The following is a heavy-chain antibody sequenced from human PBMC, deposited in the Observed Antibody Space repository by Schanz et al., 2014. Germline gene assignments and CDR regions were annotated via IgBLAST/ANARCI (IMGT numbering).Heavy chain of an antibody. J-gene: IGHJ4*02. CDR2: ISFDGRNT. D-gene: IGHD3-22*01. V-gene: IGHV3-30*18. CDR3: AKDGRLPYYGTGSDFDY. Sequence: QVQLVESGGGVVQPGRSLRLSCAASGITLSGYGLHWVRQAPGKGLEWVGFISFDGRNTGYAHSVKGRFTISRDNSKNTLFLQMNSLRAEDTAVYYCAKDGRLPYYGTGSDFDYWGQGTLVAVSS. CDR1: GITLSGYG.